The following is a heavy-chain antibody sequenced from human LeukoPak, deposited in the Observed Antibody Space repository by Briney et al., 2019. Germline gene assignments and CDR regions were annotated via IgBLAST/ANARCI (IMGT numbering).Heavy chain of an antibody. V-gene: IGHV6-1*01. D-gene: IGHD3-22*01. CDR3: AREYNYDSSGYCQFDC. J-gene: IGHJ4*02. Sequence: SQTLSLTCAISGDSVSNNRATWNWIRQSPSRGLEWLGRTYYRSKWYNEYAVSVESRITINSDTSKNQFSLQLNSVTPEDTAVYYCAREYNYDSSGYCQFDCWGQGTLVTVSS. CDR2: TYYRSKWYN. CDR1: GDSVSNNRAT.